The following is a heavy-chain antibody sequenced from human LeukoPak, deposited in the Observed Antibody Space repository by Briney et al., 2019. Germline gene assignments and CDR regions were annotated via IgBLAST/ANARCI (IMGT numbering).Heavy chain of an antibody. CDR1: GGSISSYY. J-gene: IGHJ3*02. V-gene: IGHV4-59*08. D-gene: IGHD5-24*01. Sequence: PSETLSLTCTVSGGSISSYYWSWIRQPPGKGLEWIGYIYYSGSTNYNPSLKSRVTISVDTSKDQFSLKLSSVTAADTAVYYCARHDGYKKSVFDIWGQGTMVTVSS. CDR3: ARHDGYKKSVFDI. CDR2: IYYSGST.